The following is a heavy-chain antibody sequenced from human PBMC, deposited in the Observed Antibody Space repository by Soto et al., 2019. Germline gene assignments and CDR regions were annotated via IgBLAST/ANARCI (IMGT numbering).Heavy chain of an antibody. V-gene: IGHV3-43*01. J-gene: IGHJ6*02. Sequence: GGSLTLSCASSGFTFDDYTMHSVRQAPGKGLEWVYLISWDGGSTYYADYVKGRFTISRDNSKNSLYLQMNSLRTEDTALYYCAKGSHSSGSNYYYYGMDVWGQGTTVTVSS. CDR1: GFTFDDYT. D-gene: IGHD6-19*01. CDR3: AKGSHSSGSNYYYYGMDV. CDR2: ISWDGGST.